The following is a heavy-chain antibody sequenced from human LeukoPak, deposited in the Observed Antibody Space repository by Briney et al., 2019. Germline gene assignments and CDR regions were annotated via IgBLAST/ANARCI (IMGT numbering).Heavy chain of an antibody. D-gene: IGHD6-13*01. CDR1: GDSISSTRYY. J-gene: IGHJ4*02. CDR2: IYYSGST. CDR3: ARDRLAAGYFDD. V-gene: IGHV4-39*07. Sequence: SETLSLTCTVSGDSISSTRYYWAWIRQPPGKGREWIGSIYYSGSTYYNPSLKSRVTISVDTSKNQFSLKLSSVTAADTAVYYCARDRLAAGYFDDWGRGTLVTVSS.